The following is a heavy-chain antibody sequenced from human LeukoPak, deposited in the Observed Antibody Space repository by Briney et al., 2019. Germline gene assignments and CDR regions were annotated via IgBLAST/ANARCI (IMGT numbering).Heavy chain of an antibody. CDR3: ARTRIRYQLPTAFDY. D-gene: IGHD2-2*01. CDR2: IYYRGST. V-gene: IGHV4-30-4*08. J-gene: IGHJ4*02. CDR1: GGSISSGDYF. Sequence: SETLSLTCTVSGGSISSGDYFWSWIRQSPGKGLEWIGYIYYRGSTYYNPSLKSRLTISVDMAQNQFSLKLSSVTAADTAVYFCARTRIRYQLPTAFDYWGQGTLVTVSP.